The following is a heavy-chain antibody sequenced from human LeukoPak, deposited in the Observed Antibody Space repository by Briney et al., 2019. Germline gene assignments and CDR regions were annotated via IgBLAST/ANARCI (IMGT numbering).Heavy chain of an antibody. J-gene: IGHJ4*02. Sequence: GESLRLSCAAYGFTFSRYGMHWVRQAPGKGLEWVAFIRYDGSNKYYAASVTGRFIISRDKSTNTPYLQMNSLSAEDPFVYFGAKLAAASFDNWGQGTLVTVSS. CDR2: IRYDGSNK. CDR1: GFTFSRYG. V-gene: IGHV3-30*02. D-gene: IGHD6-13*01. CDR3: AKLAAASFDN.